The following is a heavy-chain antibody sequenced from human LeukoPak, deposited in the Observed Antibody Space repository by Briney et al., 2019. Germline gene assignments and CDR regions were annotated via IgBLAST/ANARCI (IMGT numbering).Heavy chain of an antibody. Sequence: ASVKVSCKASGYTFTSYGISWVRQAPGQGLEWMGRISAYNGNTNYAQKLQGRVTMTTDTSTSTAYMELRSLRSDDTAVYYCARGGTRSGYYYYYYYMDVWGKGTTVTVSS. J-gene: IGHJ6*03. D-gene: IGHD5-12*01. CDR1: GYTFTSYG. V-gene: IGHV1-18*01. CDR3: ARGGTRSGYYYYYYYMDV. CDR2: ISAYNGNT.